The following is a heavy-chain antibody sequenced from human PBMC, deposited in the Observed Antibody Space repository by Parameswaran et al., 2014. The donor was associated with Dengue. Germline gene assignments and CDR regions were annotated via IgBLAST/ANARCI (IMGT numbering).Heavy chain of an antibody. CDR2: IYYSGST. D-gene: IGHD3-10*01. Sequence: VRQAPGKGLEWIGSIYYSGSTYYNPSLKSRVTISVDTSKNQFSLKLSSVTAADTAVYYCARDGAVLWFGELFPRSFQHWGQGTLVTVSS. CDR3: ARDGAVLWFGELFPRSFQH. J-gene: IGHJ1*01. V-gene: IGHV4-39*07.